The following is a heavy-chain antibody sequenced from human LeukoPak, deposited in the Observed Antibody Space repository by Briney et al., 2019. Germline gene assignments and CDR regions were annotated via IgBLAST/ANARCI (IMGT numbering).Heavy chain of an antibody. J-gene: IGHJ4*02. CDR1: GFTFSTYA. V-gene: IGHV3-23*01. D-gene: IGHD2-21*02. CDR3: AKDVTYCGGDCYAGIFDY. Sequence: PGGSLRLSCAASGFTFSTYAMSWVRQAAGKGLEWVSAISGSGGSTYYADSVKGRFTISRDNSKNTLYLQMNSLRAEDTAVYYCAKDVTYCGGDCYAGIFDYWGQGTLVTVSS. CDR2: ISGSGGST.